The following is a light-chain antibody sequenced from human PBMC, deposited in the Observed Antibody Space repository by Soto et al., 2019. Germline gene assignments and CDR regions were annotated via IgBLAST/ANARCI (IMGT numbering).Light chain of an antibody. CDR1: SSDVGGYNY. Sequence: QSVLTQPRSVSGSPVQSVTISCTGTSSDVGGYNYVSWYQQHPGKAPKLMIYDVSKRPSGVPDRFSGSKSGNTASLTISGLQAEDEADYYCCSYAGSYTSPYVFGTGTKVTVL. CDR3: CSYAGSYTSPYV. CDR2: DVS. J-gene: IGLJ1*01. V-gene: IGLV2-11*01.